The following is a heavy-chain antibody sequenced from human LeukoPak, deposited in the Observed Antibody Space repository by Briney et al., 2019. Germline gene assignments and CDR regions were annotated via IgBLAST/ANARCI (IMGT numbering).Heavy chain of an antibody. CDR3: ARAISGSFRTSYYFDY. CDR2: IYHTGST. CDR1: GYSIGSGYY. V-gene: IGHV4-38-2*02. Sequence: SETLSLTCSVSGYSIGSGYYWGWIRQPPGKGLEWIGSIYHTGSTDYNPSLKSRVTVSVDTSKNQFSLKLTSVTAADTAVYYCARAISGSFRTSYYFDYWGQGTLVSLSS. J-gene: IGHJ4*02. D-gene: IGHD6-13*01.